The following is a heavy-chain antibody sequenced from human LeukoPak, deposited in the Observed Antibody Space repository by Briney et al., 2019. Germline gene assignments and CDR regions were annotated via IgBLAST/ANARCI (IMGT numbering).Heavy chain of an antibody. J-gene: IGHJ3*02. CDR2: ISGSGGST. V-gene: IGHV3-23*01. D-gene: IGHD3-9*01. CDR3: AKDQGGDILTGWLAYDAFDI. Sequence: PGGSLRLSCAASGFTFSSYAMSWVRQAPGKGLEWASAISGSGGSTYYADSVKGRFTISRDNSKNTLHLQMNSLRAEDTAVYYCAKDQGGDILTGWLAYDAFDIWGQGTMVTVSS. CDR1: GFTFSSYA.